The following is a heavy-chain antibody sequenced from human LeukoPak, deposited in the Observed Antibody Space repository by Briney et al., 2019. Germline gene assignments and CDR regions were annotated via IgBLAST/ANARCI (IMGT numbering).Heavy chain of an antibody. CDR2: ISAYNGNT. CDR1: GYTFTSYG. J-gene: IGHJ6*03. CDR3: ARDLSGWLSNYYYYMDV. V-gene: IGHV1-18*01. D-gene: IGHD6-19*01. Sequence: GASVKVSCKASGYTFTSYGISWVRQAPGQGLEWMGWISAYNGNTNYAQKLQGRVTMTTDTSTSTAYMELRSLRSDDTAVYYCARDLSGWLSNYYYYMDVWGKGTTVTVSS.